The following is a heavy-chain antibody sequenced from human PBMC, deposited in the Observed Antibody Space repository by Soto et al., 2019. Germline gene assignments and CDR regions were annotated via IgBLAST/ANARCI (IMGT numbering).Heavy chain of an antibody. CDR2: LSAYNGDT. CDR3: ARWSAIVGGAEALDV. V-gene: IGHV1-18*01. D-gene: IGHD1-26*01. Sequence: QVQLVQSGAEVKKPGASVRVSCKTSGYTFINYGITWVRQAPGQGLELMGWLSAYNGDTSSSEKLQDRFTMTTDTSTNTVYMDLRSLTSDDTAVYYCARWSAIVGGAEALDVWGQGTMVIVSS. CDR1: GYTFINYG. J-gene: IGHJ3*01.